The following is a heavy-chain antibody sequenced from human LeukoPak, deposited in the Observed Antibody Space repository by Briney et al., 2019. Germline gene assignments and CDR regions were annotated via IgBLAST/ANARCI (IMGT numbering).Heavy chain of an antibody. CDR2: INPNSGAT. Sequence: ASVKVSCKASGYTFTDYYMHWVRQASGQGLEWMGWINPNSGATIYAQKFQGRVTMTRDSSISTAYMEVSRLTSDDTAVYHCATTFSSGWYFHYWGQGTLVTVSS. CDR1: GYTFTDYY. V-gene: IGHV1-2*02. CDR3: ATTFSSGWYFHY. D-gene: IGHD6-19*01. J-gene: IGHJ4*02.